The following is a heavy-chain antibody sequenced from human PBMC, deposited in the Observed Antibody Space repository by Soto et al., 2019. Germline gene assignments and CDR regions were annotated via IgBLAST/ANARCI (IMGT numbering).Heavy chain of an antibody. Sequence: GGSLRLSCEVSGFTFSMYSMSWVRQSPGRGLEWVAKIPQDGVDGHYADSVKGRFTISRDNGKNSLYLQLNNLRAEDTAVYYCARDHLILPAHDFFYGSDVWGRGATVTVSS. D-gene: IGHD2-21*02. CDR1: GFTFSMYS. J-gene: IGHJ6*02. CDR2: IPQDGVDG. V-gene: IGHV3-7*03. CDR3: ARDHLILPAHDFFYGSDV.